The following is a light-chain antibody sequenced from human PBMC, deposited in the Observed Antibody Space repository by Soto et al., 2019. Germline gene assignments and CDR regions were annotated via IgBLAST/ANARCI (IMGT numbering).Light chain of an antibody. CDR2: GAS. Sequence: EIVMTQSPATLSVSPGERATLSCRASQSVTSIYLAWYQQKPGQAPRLLIYGASSRATGIPDRFSGSGSGTDFPLTISRLEPEDFAMYYCQQYGSSPGTFGQGTKLEIK. J-gene: IGKJ2*01. CDR3: QQYGSSPGT. CDR1: QSVTSIY. V-gene: IGKV3-20*01.